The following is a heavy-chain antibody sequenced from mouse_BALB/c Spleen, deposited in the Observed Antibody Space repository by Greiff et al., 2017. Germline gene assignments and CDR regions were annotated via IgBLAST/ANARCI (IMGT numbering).Heavy chain of an antibody. CDR3: ARTYDYDHYYAMDY. J-gene: IGHJ4*01. CDR2: IDPANGNT. D-gene: IGHD2-4*01. V-gene: IGHV14-3*02. CDR1: GFNIKDTY. Sequence: VQLQQSGAELVKPGASVKLSCTASGFNIKDTYMHWVKQRPEQGLEWIGRIDPANGNTKYDPKFQGKATITADTSSNTAYLQLSSLTSEDTAVYYCARTYDYDHYYAMDYWGQGTSVTVSS.